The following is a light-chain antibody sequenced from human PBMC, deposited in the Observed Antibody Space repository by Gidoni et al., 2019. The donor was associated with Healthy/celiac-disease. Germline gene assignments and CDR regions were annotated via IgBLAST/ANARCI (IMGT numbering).Light chain of an antibody. J-gene: IGKJ3*01. CDR1: QSISRY. Sequence: IVLAKSPATLSLSPGERATLSGRSSQSISRYLAWYQQKPGQSPRLLIYDASNRATGIPARFSGSGSGTDFILTISSLEPEDFAVYYCQQRSNWPRLFTFGPGTKVDIK. CDR3: QQRSNWPRLFT. V-gene: IGKV3-11*01. CDR2: DAS.